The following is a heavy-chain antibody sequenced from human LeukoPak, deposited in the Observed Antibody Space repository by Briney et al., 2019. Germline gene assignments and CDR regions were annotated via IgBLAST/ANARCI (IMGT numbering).Heavy chain of an antibody. CDR1: GGSFSGYY. Sequence: TSGTLSLTCAVYGGSFSGYYWSWIRQPPGKGLEWIGEINHSGSTNYNPSLKSRVTISVDTSKNQFSLKLSSVTAADTAVYYCARHRRYGDLVDYWGQGTLVTVSS. CDR2: INHSGST. D-gene: IGHD4-17*01. V-gene: IGHV4-34*01. CDR3: ARHRRYGDLVDY. J-gene: IGHJ4*02.